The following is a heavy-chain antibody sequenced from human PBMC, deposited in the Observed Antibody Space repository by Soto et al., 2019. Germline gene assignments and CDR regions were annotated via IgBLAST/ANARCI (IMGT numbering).Heavy chain of an antibody. CDR2: IYYSGST. Sequence: QVQLQESGPGLVKPSETLSLTCTVSGGSVSSGSYYWSWIRQPPGKGLEWIGYIYYSGSTNYNPSLKSRVTISVDTSTNQFSLKLISVTAADTAVYYCAGATTSRRLRDALRHNWFDPWGQGTLVTVSS. CDR1: GGSVSSGSYY. D-gene: IGHD3-16*01. J-gene: IGHJ5*02. V-gene: IGHV4-61*01. CDR3: AGATTSRRLRDALRHNWFDP.